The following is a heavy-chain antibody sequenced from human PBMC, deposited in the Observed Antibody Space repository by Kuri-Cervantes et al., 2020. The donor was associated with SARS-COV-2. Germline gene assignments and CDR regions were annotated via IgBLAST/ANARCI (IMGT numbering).Heavy chain of an antibody. CDR1: GFTFSSYG. CDR2: IWYGGSNK. CDR3: ARGVVVPAANMGYDAFDI. Sequence: LSLTCAASGFTFSSYGMHWVRQAPGKGLEWVAVIWYGGSNKYYADSVKGRFTISRDNSKNTLYLQMNSLRAEDTAVYYCARGVVVPAANMGYDAFDIWGQGTMVTVSS. D-gene: IGHD2-2*01. J-gene: IGHJ3*02. V-gene: IGHV3-33*08.